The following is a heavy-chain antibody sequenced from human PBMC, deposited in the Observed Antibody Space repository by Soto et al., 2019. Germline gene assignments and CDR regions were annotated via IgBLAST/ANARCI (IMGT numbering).Heavy chain of an antibody. V-gene: IGHV4-34*01. J-gene: IGHJ5*02. CDR3: ATSYDYGDYYWFAP. D-gene: IGHD4-17*01. CDR1: GGSFSGYY. CDR2: INHSGST. Sequence: SETLSLTCAVYGGSFSGYYWSWIRQPPGKGLEWIGEINHSGSTNYNPSLKSRVTISVDTSKNQFSLKLSSVTAADTAVYYCATSYDYGDYYWFAPWGQGTLVTVSS.